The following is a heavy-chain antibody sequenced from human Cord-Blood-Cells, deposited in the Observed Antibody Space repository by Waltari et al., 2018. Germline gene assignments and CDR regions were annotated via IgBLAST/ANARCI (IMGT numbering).Heavy chain of an antibody. CDR1: GFTFDDYT. J-gene: IGHJ3*02. Sequence: EVQLVESGGVVVQPGGSLRLSCAASGFTFDDYTMNWVRQAPGKGLEWVSLISWDGGSTYYADSVKGRFTISRDNSKNSLYLQMNSLRTEDTALYYCVKGVDAFDIWGQGTMVTVSS. CDR3: VKGVDAFDI. V-gene: IGHV3-43*01. CDR2: ISWDGGST.